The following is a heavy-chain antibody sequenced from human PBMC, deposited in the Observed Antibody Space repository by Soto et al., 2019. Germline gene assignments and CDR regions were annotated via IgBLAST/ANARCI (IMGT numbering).Heavy chain of an antibody. Sequence: EVQLVESGGGLVQPGGSLRLSCAGSGFTFAPSTMSWVRQAPGKGLEWVSTISVSVGSTYSADSVQGRFTVSSDISDNTLFLRMTSLTADDTAVYFCAKRDVPHSTSNAYFYDHWGRGVLVTVSS. J-gene: IGHJ4*02. CDR3: AKRDVPHSTSNAYFYDH. CDR2: ISVSVGST. D-gene: IGHD2-21*02. V-gene: IGHV3-23*04. CDR1: GFTFAPST.